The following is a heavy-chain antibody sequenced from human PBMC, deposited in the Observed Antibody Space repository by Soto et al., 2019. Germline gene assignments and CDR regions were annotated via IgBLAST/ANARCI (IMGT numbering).Heavy chain of an antibody. D-gene: IGHD4-4*01. V-gene: IGHV4-59*08. CDR3: ARLPVDAFDI. CDR2: IYYSGST. J-gene: IGHJ3*02. CDR1: GGSIRSYY. Sequence: SETLSLTCTVSGGSIRSYYWSWIRQPPGKGLEWIGYIYYSGSTSYNPSLKSRVTISVDTSKNQFSLKLTSVTAADTAVYYCARLPVDAFDIWGQGTMVTVSS.